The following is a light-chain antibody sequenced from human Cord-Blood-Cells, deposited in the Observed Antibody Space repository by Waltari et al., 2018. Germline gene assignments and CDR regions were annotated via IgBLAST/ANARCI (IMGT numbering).Light chain of an antibody. CDR1: SSYVVGYNY. CDR3: SSYTSSSTLV. CDR2: EVS. Sequence: QSALTQPASVSGSPGQSITLSCTGTSSYVVGYNYVSWYQQHPGNAPKLMIYEVSNRPSGVSNRFSGSMSGNTASLTISGLQAEDEADYYCSSYTSSSTLVFGTGTKVTVL. J-gene: IGLJ1*01. V-gene: IGLV2-14*01.